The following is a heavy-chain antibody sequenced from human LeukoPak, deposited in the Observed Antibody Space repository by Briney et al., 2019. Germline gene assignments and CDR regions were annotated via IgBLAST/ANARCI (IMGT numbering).Heavy chain of an antibody. CDR2: ISSDGSKT. CDR3: ARGSTYWYDSGSSGPHYFDY. D-gene: IGHD3-10*01. Sequence: GRSPRLSCAASGFIFSNYAMHWVRQAPGKGLEWVALISSDGSKTYHADSVKGRFSISTANSKNPLYLQLNSLRAEDTSVYYCARGSTYWYDSGSSGPHYFDYWGQGTLVTVSS. V-gene: IGHV3-30*04. J-gene: IGHJ4*02. CDR1: GFIFSNYA.